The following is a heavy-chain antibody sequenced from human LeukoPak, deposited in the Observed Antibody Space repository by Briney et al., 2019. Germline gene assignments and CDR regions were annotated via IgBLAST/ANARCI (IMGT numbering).Heavy chain of an antibody. CDR3: AKDLGTEYNIFDY. J-gene: IGHJ4*02. D-gene: IGHD3-9*01. CDR1: EFTFSAYA. Sequence: GGSLRLSCATSEFTFSAYAMHWFRQAPGRGLEWVAFVRYGGNIKYYADSVKGRFTISRDNPKNTLYLQMNSLRPEDTAVYYCAKDLGTEYNIFDYWGQGTLVTVSS. CDR2: VRYGGNIK. V-gene: IGHV3-30*02.